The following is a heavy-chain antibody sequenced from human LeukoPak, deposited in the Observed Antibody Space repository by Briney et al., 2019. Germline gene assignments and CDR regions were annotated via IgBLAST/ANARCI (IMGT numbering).Heavy chain of an antibody. CDR2: MSSSGSTI. CDR3: ASDIVATSGDF. D-gene: IGHD5-12*01. CDR1: GFTFSTYE. V-gene: IGHV3-48*03. J-gene: IGHJ4*02. Sequence: GSLRLSCAASGFTFSTYEMNWVRQAPGKGLEWVSYMSSSGSTIYYADSVKGRFTISRDNAKNALFLRMSSLRVEDTATYYCASDIVATSGDFWGQGTLVSVSS.